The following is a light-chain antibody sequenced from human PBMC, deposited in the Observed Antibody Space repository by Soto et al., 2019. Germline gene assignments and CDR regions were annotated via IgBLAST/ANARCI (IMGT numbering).Light chain of an antibody. J-gene: IGLJ3*02. CDR1: NSDIGGYNY. CDR2: DVS. V-gene: IGLV2-11*01. Sequence: QSALTQPRSVSGSPGQSVTISCTGTNSDIGGYNYVSWYQQHPGKAPKVMIYDVSRRPSGVPDRFSGSKSGNTASLTISGLHAEDEADYYCCSYAGRYNFWVFGGGTKVTVL. CDR3: CSYAGRYNFWV.